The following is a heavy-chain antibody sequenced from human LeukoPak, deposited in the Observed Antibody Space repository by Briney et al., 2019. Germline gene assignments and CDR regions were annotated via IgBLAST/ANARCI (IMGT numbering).Heavy chain of an antibody. Sequence: SETLSLTCTVSGGSISSSSYYWGWIRQPPGKGLEWIGSIYYSGSTYYNPSLKSRVTISVDTSKNQFSLKLSSVTAADTAVYYCARDRDSSSSDFDYWGQGTLVTVSS. V-gene: IGHV4-39*07. D-gene: IGHD6-6*01. CDR3: ARDRDSSSSDFDY. CDR2: IYYSGST. J-gene: IGHJ4*02. CDR1: GGSISSSSYY.